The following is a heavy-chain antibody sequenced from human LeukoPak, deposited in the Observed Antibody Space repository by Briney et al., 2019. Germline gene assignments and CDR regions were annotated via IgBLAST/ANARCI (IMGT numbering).Heavy chain of an antibody. D-gene: IGHD3/OR15-3a*01. V-gene: IGHV3-20*04. CDR1: GFTLDDYG. CDR3: AMDWRPRYDGFFDL. J-gene: IGHJ2*01. CDR2: LNWNGGST. Sequence: RGSLRLSCAASGFTLDDYGMSWVRRAPGKGLEGVSGLNWNGGSTGYADSVKGRFTISRDNAKDSLYLQMNSLRAEVTASFCIAMDWRPRYDGFFDLGARGTLVTVSS.